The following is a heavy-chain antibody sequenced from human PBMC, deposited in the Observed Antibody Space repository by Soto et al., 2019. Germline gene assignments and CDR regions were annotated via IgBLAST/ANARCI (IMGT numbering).Heavy chain of an antibody. CDR2: VSYDGSQK. CDR3: AREVSGSDGMKIFDY. J-gene: IGHJ4*02. CDR1: GFTFGSYA. V-gene: IGHV3-30-3*01. Sequence: QVPLVESGGGVVQPGRSLRLSCAASGFTFGSYAVHWVRQAPGEGLEWVAIVSYDGSQKNYADSVRGRFTISRDNSKNTLFLQMESLRAEDTAMYYCAREVSGSDGMKIFDYWGQGTLVTVSS. D-gene: IGHD3-10*01.